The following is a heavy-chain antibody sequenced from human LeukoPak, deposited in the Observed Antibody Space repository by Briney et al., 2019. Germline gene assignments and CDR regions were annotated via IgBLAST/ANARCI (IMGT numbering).Heavy chain of an antibody. J-gene: IGHJ4*02. V-gene: IGHV4-59*01. Sequence: MPSETLSLTCTVSGGSISNNYWSWFRQPPGKGLEWIGYIYYSGSTNYNPSLKSRVTISVDTSKSQFSLKLSSVTAADTAVYYCASHKGFWGQGTLVTVSS. CDR3: ASHKGF. CDR2: IYYSGST. CDR1: GGSISNNY.